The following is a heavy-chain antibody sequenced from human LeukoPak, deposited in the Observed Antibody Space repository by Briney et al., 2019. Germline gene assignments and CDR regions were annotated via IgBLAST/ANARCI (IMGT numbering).Heavy chain of an antibody. J-gene: IGHJ4*02. CDR2: IKQDGSEK. D-gene: IGHD5-12*01. V-gene: IGHV3-7*01. CDR3: ARGGSPGWLRVGY. CDR1: GCTFSSYW. Sequence: GGSLRLSCAASGCTFSSYWMSWVRQAPGKGLEWVANIKQDGSEKYYVDSVKGRFTISRDNAKNSLYLQMNSLRAEDTAVYYCARGGSPGWLRVGYWGQGTLVTVSS.